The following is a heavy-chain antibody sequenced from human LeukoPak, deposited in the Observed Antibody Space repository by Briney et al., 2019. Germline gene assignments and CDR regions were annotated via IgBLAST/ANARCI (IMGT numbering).Heavy chain of an antibody. CDR3: ARERIAVASQSYGMDV. CDR1: GFTFSSYE. D-gene: IGHD6-19*01. CDR2: ISSSGSTI. Sequence: GGSLRLSCAASGFTFSSYEMNWVRQAPGKGLEWVSYISSSGSTIYYADSVKGRFTISRDNAKNSLYLQMNSLRAEDTAVYYCARERIAVASQSYGMDVWGQGTTVTVSS. V-gene: IGHV3-48*03. J-gene: IGHJ6*02.